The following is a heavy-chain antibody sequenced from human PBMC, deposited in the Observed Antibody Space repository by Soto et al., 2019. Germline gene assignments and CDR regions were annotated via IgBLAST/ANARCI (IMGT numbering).Heavy chain of an antibody. D-gene: IGHD3-22*01. J-gene: IGHJ5*02. V-gene: IGHV1-18*01. Sequence: ASVKVSCKASGYTFPGYGISWVRQAPGQGLEWMGWISAYNGNTYYTQKFQGRVTITRDTSASTAYMELSSLRSEDTAVYYCAKALGNYYDSSGYNWFDPWG. CDR1: GYTFPGYG. CDR3: AKALGNYYDSSGYNWFDP. CDR2: ISAYNGNT.